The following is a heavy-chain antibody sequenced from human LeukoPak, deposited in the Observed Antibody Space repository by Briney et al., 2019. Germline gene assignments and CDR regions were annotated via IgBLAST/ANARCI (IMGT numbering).Heavy chain of an antibody. D-gene: IGHD5-18*01. CDR3: ARDGYTYGYFDY. V-gene: IGHV3-48*03. CDR1: GFTFTSYR. CDR2: ISSSGSTI. Sequence: GGSLRLSCAASGFTFTSYRMTWARQAPGKGLEWVSYISSSGSTIYYAGAVKGLFANSRYNAKKSLYLQMSNLRADDTAVYYCARDGYTYGYFDYWGQGTLITVSS. J-gene: IGHJ4*02.